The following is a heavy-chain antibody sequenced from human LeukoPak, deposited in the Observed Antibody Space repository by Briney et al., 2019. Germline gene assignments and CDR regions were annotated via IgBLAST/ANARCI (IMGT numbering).Heavy chain of an antibody. J-gene: IGHJ4*02. Sequence: PGGSLRLSCAASGFTFSSYGMHWVRQAPGKGLEWVAVIWYDGSNKYYADSVKGRFTISRDNSKNTLYLQMNSLRAEDTAVYYCARDRGYSSSCHDNWGQGTLVTVSS. V-gene: IGHV3-33*01. CDR3: ARDRGYSSSCHDN. D-gene: IGHD6-6*01. CDR2: IWYDGSNK. CDR1: GFTFSSYG.